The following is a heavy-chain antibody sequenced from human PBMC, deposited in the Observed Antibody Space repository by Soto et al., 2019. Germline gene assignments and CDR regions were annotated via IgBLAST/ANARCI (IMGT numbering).Heavy chain of an antibody. V-gene: IGHV1-69*01. CDR1: GGTFSSYA. Sequence: QVQLVQSGAEVKKPGSSVKVSCKASGGTFSSYAISWVRQAPGQGLEWMGGIIPIFGTANYAQKFQGRVMITADESTSRAYMELSSLRSEDTAVYYCARGSRGSIVVVPTYYYYGMDVWGQGTTVTVSS. CDR2: IIPIFGTA. CDR3: ARGSRGSIVVVPTYYYYGMDV. J-gene: IGHJ6*02. D-gene: IGHD2-2*01.